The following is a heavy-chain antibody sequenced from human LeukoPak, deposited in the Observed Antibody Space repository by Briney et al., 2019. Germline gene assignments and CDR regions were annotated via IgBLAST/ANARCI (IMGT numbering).Heavy chain of an antibody. CDR2: IKEDGSAQ. D-gene: IGHD2-2*01. V-gene: IGHV3-7*01. CDR1: GFTFNSYW. J-gene: IGHJ5*02. Sequence: GGSLRLSCAASGFTFNSYWMSWVRQAPGKGLEWVANIKEDGSAQYYVDSAKGRFTISRDNAKNSLNLQMNSLRAEDTAVYYCATSSNAPGNHWGQGTLVTVSS. CDR3: ATSSNAPGNH.